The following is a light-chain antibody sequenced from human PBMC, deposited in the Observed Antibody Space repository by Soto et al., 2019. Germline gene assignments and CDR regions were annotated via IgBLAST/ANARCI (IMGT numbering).Light chain of an antibody. CDR1: QSLSDW. CDR2: KAS. V-gene: IGKV1-5*03. CDR3: QQYKSYSYT. Sequence: DIQMTQSPSTLSASVGDRVTITCRASQSLSDWLAWYQQKPGKAPNLLIYKASNLESGVPSRFSGNGSGTEFTLTISCLQPDDFATYYCQQYKSYSYTFGQGTKVESN. J-gene: IGKJ2*01.